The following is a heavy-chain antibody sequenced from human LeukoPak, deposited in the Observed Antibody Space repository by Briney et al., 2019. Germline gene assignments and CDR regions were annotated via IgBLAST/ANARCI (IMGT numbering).Heavy chain of an antibody. CDR3: ARAGRIPVTGTIGGFDY. J-gene: IGHJ4*02. V-gene: IGHV4-59*11. Sequence: PSETLSLTCTVSGGSISSHYWSWIRQPPGKGLEWIGYISDSGSTSYNPSLKSRVTISVDASKNQFSLKLSSVTAADTAVYYCARAGRIPVTGTIGGFDYWGQGTLVTVSS. D-gene: IGHD6-19*01. CDR2: ISDSGST. CDR1: GGSISSHY.